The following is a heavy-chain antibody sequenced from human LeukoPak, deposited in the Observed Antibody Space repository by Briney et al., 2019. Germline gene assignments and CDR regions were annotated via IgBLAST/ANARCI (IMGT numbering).Heavy chain of an antibody. J-gene: IGHJ3*02. CDR2: ISSSSSTI. V-gene: IGHV3-48*04. D-gene: IGHD2-2*01. Sequence: GGSLRLSCAASGFTFSSYSMNWVRQAPGKGLEWVSYISSSSSTIYYVDSVKGRFTISRDNAKNSLYLQMNSLRAEDTAVYYCARFPRGIVVVPTFFDIWGQGTMVTVSS. CDR3: ARFPRGIVVVPTFFDI. CDR1: GFTFSSYS.